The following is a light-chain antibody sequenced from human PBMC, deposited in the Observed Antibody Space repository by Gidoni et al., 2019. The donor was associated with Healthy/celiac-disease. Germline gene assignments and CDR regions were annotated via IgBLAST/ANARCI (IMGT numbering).Light chain of an antibody. Sequence: DIQMTQSPSSLSASVGDRVTITCQASQDISNYLNWYQQKPWKAPKLLIYDASNLETGVPSRFSGSGSGTDFTFTISSLQPEEIATYYCQQYDNLPPLCSFGQGTKLEIK. CDR3: QQYDNLPPLCS. V-gene: IGKV1-33*01. J-gene: IGKJ2*04. CDR1: QDISNY. CDR2: DAS.